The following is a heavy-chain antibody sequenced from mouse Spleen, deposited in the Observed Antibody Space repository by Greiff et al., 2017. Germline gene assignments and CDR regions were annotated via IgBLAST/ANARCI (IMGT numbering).Heavy chain of an antibody. Sequence: QVQLQQSGPGLVQPSQSLSITCTVSGFSLTSYGVHWVRQSPGKGLEWLGVIWRGGSTDYNAAFMSRLSITKDNSKSQVFFKMNSLQAYDTAIYYCAKKMPYGSSNYYAMDYWGQGTSVTVSS. V-gene: IGHV2-5*01. CDR3: AKKMPYGSSNYYAMDY. J-gene: IGHJ4*01. CDR1: GFSLTSYG. CDR2: IWRGGST. D-gene: IGHD1-1*01.